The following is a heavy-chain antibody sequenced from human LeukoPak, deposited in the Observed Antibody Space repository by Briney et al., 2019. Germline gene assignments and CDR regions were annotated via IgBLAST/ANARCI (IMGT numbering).Heavy chain of an antibody. CDR3: ARGRRWLQSIDY. Sequence: SETLSLTCAVSGYSISSGYYWGWIRQPPGKGLEWIGSIYHSGSTYYNPSLKSRVTISVDTSKNQFSLKLSSVTAADTAVYYCARGRRWLQSIDYWGQGTLVTVSS. CDR1: GYSISSGYY. D-gene: IGHD5-24*01. J-gene: IGHJ4*02. CDR2: IYHSGST. V-gene: IGHV4-38-2*01.